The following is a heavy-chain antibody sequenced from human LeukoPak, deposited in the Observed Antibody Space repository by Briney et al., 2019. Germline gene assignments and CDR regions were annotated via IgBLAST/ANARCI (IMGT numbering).Heavy chain of an antibody. J-gene: IGHJ5*02. CDR2: INPNSGGT. Sequence: ASXXVSCKASGYTFTDYYIHWVRQAPGQGLEWMGRINPNSGGTNYAQKFQGRVTMTRDTSITTAYMELSSLRSNDAAVYYCARGLPGSFDPWGQGALVTVSS. CDR1: GYTFTDYY. CDR3: ARGLPGSFDP. V-gene: IGHV1-2*06. D-gene: IGHD1-1*01.